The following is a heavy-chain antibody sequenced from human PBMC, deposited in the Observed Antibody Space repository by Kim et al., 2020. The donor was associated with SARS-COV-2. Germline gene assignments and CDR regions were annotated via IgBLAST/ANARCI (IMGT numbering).Heavy chain of an antibody. J-gene: IGHJ5*02. CDR1: GFTFSSYW. Sequence: GGSLRLSCAASGFTFSSYWMSWVRQAPGKGLEWVANIKQDGSEKYYVDSVKGRFTISRDNAKNSLYLQMNSLRAEDTAVYYCARDRGGGYSPNWFDPWGQGTLVTVSS. D-gene: IGHD3-22*01. CDR3: ARDRGGGYSPNWFDP. CDR2: IKQDGSEK. V-gene: IGHV3-7*01.